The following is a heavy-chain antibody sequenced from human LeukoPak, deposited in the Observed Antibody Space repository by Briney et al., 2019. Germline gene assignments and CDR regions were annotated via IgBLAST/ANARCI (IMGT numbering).Heavy chain of an antibody. J-gene: IGHJ6*03. CDR2: MSNHGGST. Sequence: PGGSLRLSCAASGFTFSSYTMHWVRQAPGKGLEYVSAMSNHGGSTYCANSVKGRFTISRDNSKNTLYLQMGSLRVEDMAVYYCARGTFLEWLLDSYMDVWGDGTTVTVSS. V-gene: IGHV3-64*01. CDR3: ARGTFLEWLLDSYMDV. D-gene: IGHD3-3*02. CDR1: GFTFSSYT.